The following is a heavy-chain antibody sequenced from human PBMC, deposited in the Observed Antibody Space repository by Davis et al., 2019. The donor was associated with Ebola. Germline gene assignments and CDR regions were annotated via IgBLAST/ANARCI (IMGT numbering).Heavy chain of an antibody. CDR3: TTLIDF. CDR1: GFSFSVAA. Sequence: PGGSLRLSCAASGFSFSVAAIHWVRQAPGKGLEWVGRIRAKTKSYATAYAESVKGRFTISRDDSKNTAYLQMNNLKTDDAAVYYCTTLIDFWGQGTLVTVSS. V-gene: IGHV3-73*01. J-gene: IGHJ4*02. CDR2: IRAKTKSYAT.